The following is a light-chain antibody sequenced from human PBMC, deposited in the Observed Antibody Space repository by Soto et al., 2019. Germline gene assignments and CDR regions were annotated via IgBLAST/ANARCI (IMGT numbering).Light chain of an antibody. Sequence: DIQMTQSPSSMSASVGERVTITCRASQGIGNSLGWYQQEPGKAPKLLIYAASSLQSGVPSRFSGSGSGTEFTLTISSLQPEDFATYYCLQHYSYSWTFGQGTKVEIK. J-gene: IGKJ1*01. CDR2: AAS. CDR3: LQHYSYSWT. V-gene: IGKV1-17*01. CDR1: QGIGNS.